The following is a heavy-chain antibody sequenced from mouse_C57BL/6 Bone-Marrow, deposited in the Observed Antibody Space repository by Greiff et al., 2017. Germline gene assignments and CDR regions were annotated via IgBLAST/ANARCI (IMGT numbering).Heavy chain of an antibody. CDR1: GFTFSSYA. Sequence: EVKVVESGGGLMKPGGSLKLSCAASGFTFSSYAMSWVRQTPEKRLEWVATISDGGSYTYYPDNVKGRFTISRDNAKNNLFLQMTSLRSEDTAMYYCAKLGAYWGQGTLVTVSA. J-gene: IGHJ3*01. CDR2: ISDGGSYT. V-gene: IGHV5-4*03. CDR3: AKLGAY.